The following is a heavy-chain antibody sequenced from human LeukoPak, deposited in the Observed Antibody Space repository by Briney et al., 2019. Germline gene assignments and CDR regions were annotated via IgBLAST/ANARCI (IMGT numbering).Heavy chain of an antibody. Sequence: SVKVSCKASGGTFSSYAISWVRQAPGQGLEWMGGIIPIFGTANYAQKFQGRVTITADESASTAYMELSSLRSEDTAVYYCARGDPNCGGDCYAYYFDYWGQGTLVTVSS. D-gene: IGHD2-21*02. CDR3: ARGDPNCGGDCYAYYFDY. V-gene: IGHV1-69*13. J-gene: IGHJ4*02. CDR1: GGTFSSYA. CDR2: IIPIFGTA.